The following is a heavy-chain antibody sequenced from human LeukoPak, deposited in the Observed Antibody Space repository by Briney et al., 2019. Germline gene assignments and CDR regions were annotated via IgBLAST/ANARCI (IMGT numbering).Heavy chain of an antibody. CDR2: IRSSGETT. Sequence: GGSLRLSCAASGFTFKTYAMSWVRQAPRQGLEWVSSIRSSGETTYYADSVKGRFTISRDNSRNTLYLQMDSLRAEDTAVYYCAKEVRESAWFYFDYWGQGTLATVSS. D-gene: IGHD3-10*01. CDR1: GFTFKTYA. V-gene: IGHV3-23*01. CDR3: AKEVRESAWFYFDY. J-gene: IGHJ4*02.